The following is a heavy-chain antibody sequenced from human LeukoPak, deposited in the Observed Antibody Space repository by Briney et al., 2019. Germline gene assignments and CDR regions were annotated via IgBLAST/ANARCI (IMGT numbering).Heavy chain of an antibody. V-gene: IGHV4-59*01. J-gene: IGHJ4*02. CDR1: GDSITSYY. CDR3: ARGTTGDY. Sequence: SETLSLTCTVSGDSITSYYWSWIRQPPGKGLEWIGYIYYSGTTSYNPSLKSRVTISVDTSKNQFSLKLNSVTAADTAVYYCARGTTGDYWGQGTLVTVSS. CDR2: IYYSGTT. D-gene: IGHD4-17*01.